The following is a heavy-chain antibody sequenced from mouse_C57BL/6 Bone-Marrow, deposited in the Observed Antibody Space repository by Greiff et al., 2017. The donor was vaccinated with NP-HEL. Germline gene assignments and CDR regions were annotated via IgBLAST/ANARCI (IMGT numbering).Heavy chain of an antibody. CDR3: ARRGGSIWYFDV. CDR2: IYWDDDK. D-gene: IGHD2-10*02. Sequence: QVQLKESGPGILQSSQTLSLTCSFSGFSLSTSGMGVSWIRQPSGKGLEWLAHIYWDDDKRYNPSLKSRLTISKDTSRNQVFLKITSVDTADTATYYCARRGGSIWYFDVWGTGTTVTVSS. CDR1: GFSLSTSGMG. J-gene: IGHJ1*03. V-gene: IGHV8-12*01.